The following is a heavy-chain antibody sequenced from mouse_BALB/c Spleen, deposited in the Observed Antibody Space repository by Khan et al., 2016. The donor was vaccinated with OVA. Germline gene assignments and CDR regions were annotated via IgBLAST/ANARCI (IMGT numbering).Heavy chain of an antibody. CDR2: INPTSGYT. V-gene: IGHV1-7*01. CDR3: ARDRIDY. J-gene: IGHJ2*01. CDR1: GYTFSSYW. Sequence: VQLQQSGAEQAKPGASVKMSCKTSGYTFSSYWMHWVKQRPGQGLEWIGYINPTSGYTEYNEKFKDKATLSADKSSRTAYMHLTSLTSEGSTDYYGARDRIDYWGQGTTLTVSS.